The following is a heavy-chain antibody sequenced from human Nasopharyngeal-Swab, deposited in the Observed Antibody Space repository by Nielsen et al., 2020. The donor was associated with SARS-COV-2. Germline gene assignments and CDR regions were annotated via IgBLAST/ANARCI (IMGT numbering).Heavy chain of an antibody. CDR2: INHSGST. CDR1: GGSFSGYY. Sequence: SETLSLTCAVYGGSFSGYYWIWIRQPPGKGLEWIGEINHSGSTNYNPSLKSRVTISIDTSKNQFSLKLSSVTAADTAVYYCARALWKKSYYYYMDVWGKGTTVTVSS. V-gene: IGHV4-34*01. CDR3: ARALWKKSYYYYMDV. J-gene: IGHJ6*03. D-gene: IGHD2/OR15-2a*01.